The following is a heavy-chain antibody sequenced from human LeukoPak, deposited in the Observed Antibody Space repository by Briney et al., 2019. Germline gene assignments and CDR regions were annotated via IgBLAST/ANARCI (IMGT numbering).Heavy chain of an antibody. D-gene: IGHD3-22*01. CDR2: IYTSGST. V-gene: IGHV4-61*02. Sequence: SETLSLTCTVSGGSISSGSYYWGWIRQPGGKGLEWIGRIYTSGSTNYNPSLKSRVTISVDTSKNQFSLKLSSVTAADTAVYYCARAVAYYYDSSGYIMWGQGTLVTVSS. J-gene: IGHJ4*02. CDR1: GGSISSGSYY. CDR3: ARAVAYYYDSSGYIM.